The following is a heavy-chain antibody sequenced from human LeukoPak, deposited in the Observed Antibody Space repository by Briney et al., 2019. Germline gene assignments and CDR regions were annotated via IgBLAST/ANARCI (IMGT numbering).Heavy chain of an antibody. CDR3: ARDPRIEGSFDI. Sequence: PSETLSLTCTVSGGSISDYYWNWIRQPPGKGLEWIGYIYYSGSTNYNPSLKSRVTISVDTSKNQFSLKLSSVTAADTAVYYCARDPRIEGSFDIWGQGTMVTVSS. V-gene: IGHV4-59*12. CDR1: GGSISDYY. J-gene: IGHJ3*02. CDR2: IYYSGST.